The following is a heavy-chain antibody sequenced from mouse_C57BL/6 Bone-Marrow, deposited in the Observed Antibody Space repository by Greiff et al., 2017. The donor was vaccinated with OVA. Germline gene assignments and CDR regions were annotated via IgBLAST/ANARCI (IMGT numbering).Heavy chain of an antibody. CDR3: AAGGKGYYFDY. Sequence: QVQLQQPGTELVKPGASVKLSCKASGYTFTSYWMPWVKQRPGQGLEWIGNINPSNGGTNYNEKFKSKATLTVDKSSSTAHMQSSSLTSEDSAVYYCAAGGKGYYFDYWGQGTTLTVSS. D-gene: IGHD1-3*01. CDR1: GYTFTSYW. CDR2: INPSNGGT. J-gene: IGHJ2*01. V-gene: IGHV1-53*01.